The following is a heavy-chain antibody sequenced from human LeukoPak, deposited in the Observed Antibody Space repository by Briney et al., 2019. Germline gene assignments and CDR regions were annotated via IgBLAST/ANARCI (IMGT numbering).Heavy chain of an antibody. Sequence: PSETLSLTCAVYGGSFSGYYWSWIRQPPGKGLEWIGEINHSGSTNYNPSLKSRVTISVDTSKNQFSLKLSSRTAAATAVYYCTRGGAPYDTTDYWGRGTLVTVSS. CDR3: TRGGAPYDTTDY. J-gene: IGHJ4*02. V-gene: IGHV4-34*01. D-gene: IGHD3-22*01. CDR2: INHSGST. CDR1: GGSFSGYY.